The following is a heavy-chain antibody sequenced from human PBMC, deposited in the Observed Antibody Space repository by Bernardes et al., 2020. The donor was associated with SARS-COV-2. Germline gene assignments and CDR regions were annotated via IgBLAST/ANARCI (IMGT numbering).Heavy chain of an antibody. Sequence: VGSLSLSCAASGFSFNNYGMNWVRQAPGKGLEWVAVISYDGSIKDYGDSVKGRFTISRDNSKNTLYLQINSLRTEDTAVYYCAKVRKVGATTRYYYYGLDVWGQGTTVTVSS. D-gene: IGHD1-26*01. V-gene: IGHV3-30*18. CDR3: AKVRKVGATTRYYYYGLDV. J-gene: IGHJ6*02. CDR1: GFSFNNYG. CDR2: ISYDGSIK.